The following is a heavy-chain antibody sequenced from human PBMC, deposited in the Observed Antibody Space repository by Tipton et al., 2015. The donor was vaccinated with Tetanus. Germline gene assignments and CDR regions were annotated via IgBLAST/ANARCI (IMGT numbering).Heavy chain of an antibody. J-gene: IGHJ4*02. D-gene: IGHD3-22*01. Sequence: LRLSCSVSGGSISSDAHYWSWIRQPPGKGLEWLGYISHSGTTNYNPSLMSRVTLSLDTARGQFSLKVTSVTAADAAVYFCARDRRDFAYDSRGFYSPLYYFDNWGQGLRVTVSS. CDR1: GGSISSDAHY. V-gene: IGHV4-30-4*01. CDR2: ISHSGTT. CDR3: ARDRRDFAYDSRGFYSPLYYFDN.